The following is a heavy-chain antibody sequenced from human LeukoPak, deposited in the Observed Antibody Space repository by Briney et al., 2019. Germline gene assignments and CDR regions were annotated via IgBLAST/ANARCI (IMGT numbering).Heavy chain of an antibody. Sequence: SETLSLTCTVSGDSISNNFHWGWIRQSPEKGLEWIGNIYFSGSTYYNPSLTSRVTMSIDTSKNQFSLKLSSVTAADTAVYYCARDFRYCSGGSCYDGFDPWGQGTLVTVSS. CDR2: IYFSGST. CDR1: GDSISNNFH. J-gene: IGHJ5*02. CDR3: ARDFRYCSGGSCYDGFDP. V-gene: IGHV4-39*07. D-gene: IGHD2-15*01.